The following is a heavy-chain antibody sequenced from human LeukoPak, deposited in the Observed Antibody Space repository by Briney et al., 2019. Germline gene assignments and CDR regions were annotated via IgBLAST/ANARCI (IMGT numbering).Heavy chain of an antibody. CDR1: GFTFSNYW. Sequence: PGGSLRLSCAAAGFTFSNYWMNWVRQAPGKGLEWVAVISYDGANEYYADSVKGRLTISRDNSKNTLYMEMSSLRPEDTAVYYCARPIDNGSGSYYFPYWGQGTLVTVSS. V-gene: IGHV3-30-3*01. CDR3: ARPIDNGSGSYYFPY. J-gene: IGHJ4*02. D-gene: IGHD3-10*01. CDR2: ISYDGANE.